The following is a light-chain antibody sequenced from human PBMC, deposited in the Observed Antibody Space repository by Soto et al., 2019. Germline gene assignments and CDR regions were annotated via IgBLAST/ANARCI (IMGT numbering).Light chain of an antibody. CDR3: QQYGRSPLT. V-gene: IGKV3-20*01. J-gene: IGKJ4*01. CDR2: STS. Sequence: EIVLTQSPGTLSLSPGQRATLSCRASQSVSSTFLAWYQQKPGQAPRLLIYSTSRRPTGIPDKFSGSGSGTDFSLTISRLQPEDFGVYHCQQYGRSPLTFGGGTKVDIK. CDR1: QSVSSTF.